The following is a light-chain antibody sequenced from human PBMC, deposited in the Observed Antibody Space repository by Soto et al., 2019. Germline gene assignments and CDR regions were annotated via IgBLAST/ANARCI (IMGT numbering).Light chain of an antibody. J-gene: IGKJ4*01. CDR1: QSVSSNN. CDR3: QQYGSSALS. V-gene: IGKV3-20*01. CDR2: GAS. Sequence: EIVLTQSPGTLSLSPGERATLSCRASQSVSSNNLAWYQQRPGQAPRVVIYGASTRATGIPERFSGSGSGTDFTLTITRLEPEDFAVYYCQQYGSSALSFGGGTKVEIK.